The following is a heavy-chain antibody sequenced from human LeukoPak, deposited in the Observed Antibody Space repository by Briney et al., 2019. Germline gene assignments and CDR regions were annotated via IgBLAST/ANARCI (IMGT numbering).Heavy chain of an antibody. CDR2: ISSSGSTI. CDR3: ASSDTVTTGGY. CDR1: GFTFSSYG. D-gene: IGHD4-17*01. J-gene: IGHJ4*02. V-gene: IGHV3-48*04. Sequence: GGSLRLSCAASGFTFSSYGMHWVRQAPGKGLEWVSYISSSGSTIYYADSVKGRFTISRDNAKNSLYLQMNSLRAEDTAVYYCASSDTVTTGGYWGQGTLVTVSS.